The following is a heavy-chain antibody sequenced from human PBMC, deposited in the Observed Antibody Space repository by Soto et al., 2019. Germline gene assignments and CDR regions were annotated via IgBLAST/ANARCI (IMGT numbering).Heavy chain of an antibody. CDR1: GGSISSGDYY. CDR2: IYYSGST. D-gene: IGHD6-19*01. CDR3: VRVSIPGYSSGWYSPLGYYFDY. J-gene: IGHJ4*02. V-gene: IGHV4-30-4*01. Sequence: SETLSLTCTVSGGSISSGDYYWSWIRQPPGKGLEWIGYIYYSGSTYYNPSLKSRVTISVDTSKNQFSLKLSSVTAADTAVYYCVRVSIPGYSSGWYSPLGYYFDYWGQGTLVTVSS.